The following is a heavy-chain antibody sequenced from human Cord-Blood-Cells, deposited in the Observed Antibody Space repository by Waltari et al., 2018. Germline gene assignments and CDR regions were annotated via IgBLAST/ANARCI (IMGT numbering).Heavy chain of an antibody. D-gene: IGHD7-27*01. Sequence: QVQLQQWGAGLLKPSEPLSLPCAVYGGSFSGYYWSWLRQPPGKGLGWIGEINHSGSTNYNPSLKSRVTISVDTSKNQFSLKLSSVTAADTAVYYCASSGAGNWYFDLWGRGTLVTVSS. V-gene: IGHV4-34*01. CDR3: ASSGAGNWYFDL. CDR1: GGSFSGYY. J-gene: IGHJ2*01. CDR2: INHSGST.